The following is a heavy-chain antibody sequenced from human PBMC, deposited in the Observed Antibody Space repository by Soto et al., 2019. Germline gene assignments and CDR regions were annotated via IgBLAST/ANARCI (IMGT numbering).Heavy chain of an antibody. CDR2: IYYSGST. J-gene: IGHJ3*02. CDR3: ARGVGGWYGDGAFAI. D-gene: IGHD6-19*01. CDR1: GGSISRSSYY. Sequence: SEALSLTCTVSGGSISRSSYYWGWIRQPPGKGLEWIGSIYYSGSTYYNPSLKSRVTISVDTSKNQFSLKLSSVTAADTAVYYCARGVGGWYGDGAFAIWGQGTMVTVSS. V-gene: IGHV4-39*01.